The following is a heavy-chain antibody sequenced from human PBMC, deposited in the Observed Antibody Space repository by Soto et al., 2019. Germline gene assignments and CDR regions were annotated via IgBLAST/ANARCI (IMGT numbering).Heavy chain of an antibody. CDR1: GYTFTSSV. D-gene: IGHD5-18*01. J-gene: IGHJ5*01. CDR2: ISTYNGNT. V-gene: IGHV1-18*01. Sequence: QVQLVQSGAEVKMPGASVKVSCKASGYTFTSSVISWLRQAPGQGLEWMGWISTYNGNTNYAQKFQGRLTMTTDTSTTAAYMELRSLISDGTAVYSCARVQAVETGAYSFSDSWGLGTLVTVSS. CDR3: ARVQAVETGAYSFSDS.